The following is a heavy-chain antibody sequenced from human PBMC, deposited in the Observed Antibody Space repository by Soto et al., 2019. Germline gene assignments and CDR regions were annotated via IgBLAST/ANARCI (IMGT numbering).Heavy chain of an antibody. CDR1: GFTFSSYA. CDR3: AKFNYDYIWGSYHHDY. V-gene: IGHV3-23*01. J-gene: IGHJ4*02. CDR2: ISGSGGST. Sequence: EVQLLESGGGLVQPGGSLRLSCAASGFTFSSYAMSWVRQAPGKGLEWDSAISGSGGSTYYADSVKGRFTISRDNSKNTLYLQMNSLRAEDTAVYYCAKFNYDYIWGSYHHDYWGQGTLVTVSS. D-gene: IGHD3-16*02.